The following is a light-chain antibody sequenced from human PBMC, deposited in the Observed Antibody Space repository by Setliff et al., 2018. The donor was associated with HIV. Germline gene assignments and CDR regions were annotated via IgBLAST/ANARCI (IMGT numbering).Light chain of an antibody. V-gene: IGLV2-14*01. J-gene: IGLJ1*01. Sequence: QSVLAQPASVSGSPGQSITISCTATSSDVGDFDSVAWYQQHPGRAPKLMIYEVNNRPSGVSNRFSGSKSGHTASLTISGLQADDEADYYCSSYTTTSTLRVVGAGTNVTVL. CDR3: SSYTTTSTLRV. CDR1: SSDVGDFDS. CDR2: EVN.